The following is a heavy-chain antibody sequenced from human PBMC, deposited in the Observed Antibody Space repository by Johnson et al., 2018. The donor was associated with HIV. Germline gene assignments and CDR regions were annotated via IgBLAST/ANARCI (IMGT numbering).Heavy chain of an antibody. CDR2: ISDDGSNE. CDR3: ARGVKQQLSVVDAFGI. D-gene: IGHD6-13*01. CDR1: GFTFSSYA. Sequence: QVQLVESGGGVVQPGRSLRLSCAASGFTFSSYAMHWVRQAPGKGLDWVAVISDDGSNEYSADSVKGRFAISRDNSKNPLYLQMNSLRAEDTAVYYCARGVKQQLSVVDAFGIWGQGTMVTVSS. J-gene: IGHJ3*02. V-gene: IGHV3-30*09.